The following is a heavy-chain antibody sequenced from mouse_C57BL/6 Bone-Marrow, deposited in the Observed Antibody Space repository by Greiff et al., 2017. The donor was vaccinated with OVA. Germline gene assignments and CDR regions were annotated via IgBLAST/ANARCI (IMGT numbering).Heavy chain of an antibody. Sequence: VQLQQSGPVLVKPGASVKMSCKASGYTFTDYYMNWVKQSHGKSLEWIGVINPYNGGTSYNQKFKGKATLTVDKSSSTAYMELNSLTSEDSAVYYCAIITTVISPWYFDVWGTGTTVTVSS. J-gene: IGHJ1*03. V-gene: IGHV1-19*01. CDR1: GYTFTDYY. CDR3: AIITTVISPWYFDV. CDR2: INPYNGGT. D-gene: IGHD1-1*01.